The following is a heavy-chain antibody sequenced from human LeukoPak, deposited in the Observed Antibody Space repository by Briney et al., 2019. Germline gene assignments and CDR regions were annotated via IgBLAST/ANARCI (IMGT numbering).Heavy chain of an antibody. V-gene: IGHV3-23*01. CDR1: GFVFSSYA. Sequence: GGSLRLSCAASGFVFSSYAMTWVPHAPGKALVCVSAITGWGCRTFYADCVEGRFTIYRHHSENTVFLQMNTQRGEDAAIYYCAKNWNQYHDSGGYYLSHCDNWGQETLVTVSS. J-gene: IGHJ4*02. D-gene: IGHD3-22*01. CDR2: ITGWGCRT. CDR3: AKNWNQYHDSGGYYLSHCDN.